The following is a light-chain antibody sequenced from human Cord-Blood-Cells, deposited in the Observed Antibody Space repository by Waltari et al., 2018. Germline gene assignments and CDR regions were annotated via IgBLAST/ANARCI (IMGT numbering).Light chain of an antibody. CDR3: QQYGSPYT. Sequence: EIVLTQSPGTLSLSPGERATLSCRANQSVSSSYLAWYQQKPGQAPRLLIYGASSRATGIPDRFSGSGSGTDFTLTISRLEPEDFAVYYCQQYGSPYTFGQGTKLEIK. CDR2: GAS. CDR1: QSVSSSY. J-gene: IGKJ2*01. V-gene: IGKV3-20*01.